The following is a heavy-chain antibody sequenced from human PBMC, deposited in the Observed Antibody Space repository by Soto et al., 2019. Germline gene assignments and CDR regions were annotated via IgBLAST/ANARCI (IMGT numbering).Heavy chain of an antibody. Sequence: ASVKVSCKASGYTFTSYGISWVRQAPGQGLEWMGWISAYNGNTNDAQKLQGRVTMTAGTSTSAADLELRSLRSDDTAVYYCARSPAKLWLSYVDYWGQGTLVTVS. CDR1: GYTFTSYG. V-gene: IGHV1-18*01. D-gene: IGHD5-18*01. CDR2: ISAYNGNT. J-gene: IGHJ4*02. CDR3: ARSPAKLWLSYVDY.